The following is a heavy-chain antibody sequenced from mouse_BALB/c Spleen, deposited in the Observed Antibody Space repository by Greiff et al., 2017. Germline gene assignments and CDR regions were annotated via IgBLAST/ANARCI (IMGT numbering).Heavy chain of an antibody. CDR1: GYSFTGYN. Sequence: EVHLVESGPELEKPGASVKISCKASGYSFTGYNMNWVKQSNGKSLEWIGNIDPYYGGTSYNQKFKGKATLTVDKSSSTAYMQLKSLTSEDSAVYYCARWLANWDSYAMDYWGQGTSVTVSS. J-gene: IGHJ4*01. D-gene: IGHD4-1*01. CDR3: ARWLANWDSYAMDY. CDR2: IDPYYGGT. V-gene: IGHV1-39*01.